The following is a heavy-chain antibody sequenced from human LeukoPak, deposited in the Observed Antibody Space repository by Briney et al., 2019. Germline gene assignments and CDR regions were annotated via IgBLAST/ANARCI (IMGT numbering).Heavy chain of an antibody. CDR1: GFTFSSYA. V-gene: IGHV3-23*01. J-gene: IGHJ4*02. CDR3: AKEGDIVVVPAAMQSDY. D-gene: IGHD2-2*01. Sequence: PGGSLRLSCAASGFTFSSYAMSWVRQAPGKGLEWGSAISGSGGSTYYADSVKGRFTISRDNSKNTLYLQMNSLRAEDTAVYYCAKEGDIVVVPAAMQSDYWGQGTLVTVSS. CDR2: ISGSGGST.